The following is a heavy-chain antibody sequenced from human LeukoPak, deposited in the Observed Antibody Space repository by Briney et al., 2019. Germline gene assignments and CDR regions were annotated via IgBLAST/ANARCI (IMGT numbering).Heavy chain of an antibody. CDR1: GYTFTSYA. Sequence: EASVNVSCKASGYTFTSYAMHWVRQAPGQRLEWMGWINAGNGNTKYSQKFQGRVTITRDTSASTAYMELSSLRSEDTAVYYCARGYSYGLFDYWGQGTLVTVSS. D-gene: IGHD5-18*01. CDR2: INAGNGNT. J-gene: IGHJ4*02. V-gene: IGHV1-3*01. CDR3: ARGYSYGLFDY.